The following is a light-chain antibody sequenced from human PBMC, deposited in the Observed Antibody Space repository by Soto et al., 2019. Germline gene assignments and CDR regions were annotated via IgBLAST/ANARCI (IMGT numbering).Light chain of an antibody. V-gene: IGKV3-15*01. CDR1: QSISSN. CDR3: QHYNNWPPWT. Sequence: EIVMTQSPATLSVSPGERGTLSCRASQSISSNLAWYQQKPGQAPRLLIYGASTRATGIPARFSGSGSGTEFTLTISSLQSEDFAVYYCQHYNNWPPWTFGQGTKVEI. J-gene: IGKJ1*01. CDR2: GAS.